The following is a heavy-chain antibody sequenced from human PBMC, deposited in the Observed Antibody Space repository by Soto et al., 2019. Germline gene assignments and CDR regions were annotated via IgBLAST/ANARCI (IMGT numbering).Heavy chain of an antibody. V-gene: IGHV3-33*01. CDR2: LWADGSHE. Sequence: ESGGGVVQPGRSLRLSCAASGFTVSIYGMHWVRQAPGKGLEWVASLWADGSHECYADSVKGRFTVSRDNSKSTVYLQMNSLRAADTALYYCAREPTGGNDAFDIWGQGTMVTVSS. CDR1: GFTVSIYG. CDR3: AREPTGGNDAFDI. J-gene: IGHJ3*02. D-gene: IGHD3-16*01.